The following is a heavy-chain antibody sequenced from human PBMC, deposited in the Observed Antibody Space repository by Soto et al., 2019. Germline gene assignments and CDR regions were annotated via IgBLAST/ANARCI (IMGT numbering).Heavy chain of an antibody. D-gene: IGHD3-16*02. CDR1: GFTFSSYS. CDR3: AREGDYDYIWGSYRSAFDI. CDR2: ISSSSSYI. Sequence: EVQLVESGGGLVKPGGSLRLSCAASGFTFSSYSMNWVRQAPGKGLEWVSSISSSSSYIYYADSVKGRFTISRDNAKNSLYLQMNSLRAEDTAVYYCAREGDYDYIWGSYRSAFDIWGQGTMVTVSS. J-gene: IGHJ3*02. V-gene: IGHV3-21*01.